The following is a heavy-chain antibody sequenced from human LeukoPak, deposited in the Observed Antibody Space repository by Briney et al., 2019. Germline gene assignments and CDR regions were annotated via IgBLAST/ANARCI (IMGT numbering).Heavy chain of an antibody. CDR3: ARDSHPADPTEGWFDP. CDR1: GGSISSSSYY. V-gene: IGHV4-39*07. Sequence: SETLSLTCTVSGGSISSSSYYWGWIRQPPGKGLEWIGSIYYSGSTYYNPSLKSRVTISVDTSKNQFSLKLSSVTAADTAVYYCARDSHPADPTEGWFDPWGQGTLVTVSS. J-gene: IGHJ5*02. CDR2: IYYSGST. D-gene: IGHD1-14*01.